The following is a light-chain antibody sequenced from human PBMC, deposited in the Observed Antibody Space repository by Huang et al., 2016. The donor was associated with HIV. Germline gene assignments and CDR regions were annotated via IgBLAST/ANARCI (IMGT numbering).Light chain of an antibody. CDR1: QNINTN. Sequence: EIVMTQSPGTLSVAPGDRATLSCRASQNINTNLAWFQQKPGQAPRLLIYAASTRTADFPARFSGSGSRTEFTLTISSLQSEDIAVYYCQQYNDWPRSFGQGTKVEIK. CDR2: AAS. CDR3: QQYNDWPRS. J-gene: IGKJ1*01. V-gene: IGKV3-15*01.